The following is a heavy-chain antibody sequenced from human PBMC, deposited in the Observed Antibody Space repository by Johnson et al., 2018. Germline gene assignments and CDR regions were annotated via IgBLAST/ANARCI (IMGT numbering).Heavy chain of an antibody. J-gene: IGHJ6*02. Sequence: EVQLVESGGGLVQPGRSLRLSCAASGFTFDDYAMHWVRQAPGKGLAWVSGISWNSGSIGYADSVKGRFTISRDNAKNSLYLQMNSLRAEDTALYYCAKSTNYYYYGMDVWGQGTTVTVSS. CDR2: ISWNSGSI. V-gene: IGHV3-9*01. CDR1: GFTFDDYA. CDR3: AKSTNYYYYGMDV. D-gene: IGHD1-14*01.